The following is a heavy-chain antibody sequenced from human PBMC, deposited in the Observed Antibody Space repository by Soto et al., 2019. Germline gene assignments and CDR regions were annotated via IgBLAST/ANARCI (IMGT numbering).Heavy chain of an antibody. CDR3: ARGYGGVVVYFDH. Sequence: QVQLVQSGAELKKPGASVKVSCQASGYTFTRFYIDWVRQAPGQGLEWMGEINPNEDSTTYAQKFKGRLTMTADTSTSTVFLELSSLRSDDTAVYYCARGYGGVVVYFDHWGQGTLVTVSS. V-gene: IGHV1-46*01. J-gene: IGHJ4*02. CDR2: INPNEDST. CDR1: GYTFTRFY. D-gene: IGHD3-16*02.